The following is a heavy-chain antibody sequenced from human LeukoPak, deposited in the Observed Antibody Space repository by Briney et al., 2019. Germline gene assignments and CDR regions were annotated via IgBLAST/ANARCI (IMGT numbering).Heavy chain of an antibody. Sequence: PGGSLRLSCAASGFTFSDYAMSWVRQAPGKGLEWVSTISGGGGSTYYADSVRGRFTISRDNSKDTLSLQMNSLRAEDTAVYYCAKAPSDNTGYWYFHHWGQGTLVTVSS. V-gene: IGHV3-23*01. D-gene: IGHD3-22*01. CDR2: ISGGGGST. CDR3: AKAPSDNTGYWYFHH. CDR1: GFTFSDYA. J-gene: IGHJ1*01.